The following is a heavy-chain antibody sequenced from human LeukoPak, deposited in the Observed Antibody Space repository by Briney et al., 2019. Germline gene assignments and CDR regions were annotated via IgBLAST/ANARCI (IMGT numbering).Heavy chain of an antibody. D-gene: IGHD6-19*01. V-gene: IGHV4-59*01. Sequence: PETLSLTCTVSDDSISDYYRGWIRQPPGKRLEWIGYFHNSGTSTYNPSLKSRVTISADTSKNQFSLKLNSLTTADTAVYYCARVNSGWYFNYFDYWGQGTLVTVSS. CDR1: DDSISDYY. CDR2: FHNSGTS. J-gene: IGHJ4*02. CDR3: ARVNSGWYFNYFDY.